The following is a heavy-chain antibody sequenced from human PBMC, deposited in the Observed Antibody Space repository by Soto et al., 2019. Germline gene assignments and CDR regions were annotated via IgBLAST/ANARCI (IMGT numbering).Heavy chain of an antibody. CDR3: ARVSRSHDTEY. CDR2: INQDGSQT. J-gene: IGHJ4*02. D-gene: IGHD5-18*01. CDR1: GFTFNNYW. Sequence: GGSLRLSCKTPGFTFNNYWMSWLRQAPGKGLEWVANINQDGSQTDYVDSVKGRFTLSRDNAKTSLYLQMNSLRVEDTAVYYCARVSRSHDTEYWGQGTLVTVSS. V-gene: IGHV3-7*05.